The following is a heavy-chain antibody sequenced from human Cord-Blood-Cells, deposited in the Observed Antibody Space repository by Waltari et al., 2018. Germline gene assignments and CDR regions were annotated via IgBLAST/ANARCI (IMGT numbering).Heavy chain of an antibody. V-gene: IGHV4-34*01. Sequence: QVQLQQWGAGLLKPSETLSLTCAVYGGSFSGYYWSWIRQPPGKGLEWSGEINHSGSTNYNPSLKSRVTISVDTSKNQFSLKLSSVTAADTAVYYCARVRSGGYDFWSGYLSYYYYYMDVWGKGTTVTVSS. J-gene: IGHJ6*03. CDR2: INHSGST. CDR3: ARVRSGGYDFWSGYLSYYYYYMDV. D-gene: IGHD3-3*01. CDR1: GGSFSGYY.